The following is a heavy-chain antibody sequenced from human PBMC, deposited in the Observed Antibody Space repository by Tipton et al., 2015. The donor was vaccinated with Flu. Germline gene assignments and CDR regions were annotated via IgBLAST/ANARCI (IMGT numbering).Heavy chain of an antibody. CDR2: ISSSSSYM. V-gene: IGHV3-21*01. CDR1: GFTFSSYS. J-gene: IGHJ6*02. CDR3: ASDALVGATTFYYYGMDV. D-gene: IGHD1-26*01. Sequence: SLRLSCAASGFTFSSYSMNWVRQAPGKGLEWVSSISSSSSYMYYADSVKGRFTISRDNAKNSLYLQMNSLRAEDTAVYYCASDALVGATTFYYYGMDVWGQGTTVTVSS.